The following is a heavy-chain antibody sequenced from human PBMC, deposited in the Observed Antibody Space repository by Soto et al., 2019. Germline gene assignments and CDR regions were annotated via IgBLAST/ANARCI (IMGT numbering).Heavy chain of an antibody. CDR2: IDGPAHTT. CDR1: GFPFSSYA. V-gene: IGHV3-23*01. CDR3: AKAQIVLVPPGMGGLGGLYDP. Sequence: VQLLQSGGDVVQPGGSLRLTCAASGFPFSSYAMSWVRQTPGKGLEWISAIDGPAHTTFYADSVKGRFTIFRDNSKNTLFLQMSSLRVEDTAVYYCAKAQIVLVPPGMGGLGGLYDPWGQGTLVTVSS. J-gene: IGHJ5*02. D-gene: IGHD2-2*01.